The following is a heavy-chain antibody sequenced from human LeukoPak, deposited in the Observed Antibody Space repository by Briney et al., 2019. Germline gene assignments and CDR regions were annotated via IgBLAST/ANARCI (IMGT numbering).Heavy chain of an antibody. D-gene: IGHD2-15*01. CDR1: GGSISSSTSY. CDR3: ASRSLGYCSGGSCLNWFDP. CDR2: IYYSENT. J-gene: IGHJ5*02. Sequence: PSETLSLTCIVSGGSISSSTSYWGWIRQPPGKGLEWIGTIYYSENTDYNPSLKSRVTISVDTSTNQFSLKLRFVTATDTAVYYCASRSLGYCSGGSCLNWFDPWGQGTLVTVSS. V-gene: IGHV4-39*01.